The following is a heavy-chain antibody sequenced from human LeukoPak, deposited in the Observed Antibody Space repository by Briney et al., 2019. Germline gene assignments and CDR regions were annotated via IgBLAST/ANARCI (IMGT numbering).Heavy chain of an antibody. Sequence: ASVKVSCKASGGTFSSYAISWVRQAPGQGLEWMGRIIPILGIANYAQKFQGRVTITADKSTSTAYMELSSLRSEDTAVYYCARGGYYLGAFDIWGQGTMVTVPS. J-gene: IGHJ3*02. CDR3: ARGGYYLGAFDI. V-gene: IGHV1-69*04. CDR1: GGTFSSYA. D-gene: IGHD3-22*01. CDR2: IIPILGIA.